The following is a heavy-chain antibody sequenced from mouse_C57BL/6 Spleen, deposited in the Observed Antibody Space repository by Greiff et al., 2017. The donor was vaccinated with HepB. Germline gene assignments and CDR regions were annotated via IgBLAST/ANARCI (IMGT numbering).Heavy chain of an antibody. D-gene: IGHD2-12*01. CDR1: GYTFTSYW. V-gene: IGHV1-64*01. J-gene: IGHJ2*01. CDR2: IHPNSGST. Sequence: QVQLQQPGAELVKPGASVKLSCKASGYTFTSYWMHWVKQRPGQGLEWIGMIHPNSGSTNYNEKFKSKATLTVDKSSSTAYTQLSSLTSEDSAVYYCARWGVPTTPFDYWGQGTTLTVSS. CDR3: ARWGVPTTPFDY.